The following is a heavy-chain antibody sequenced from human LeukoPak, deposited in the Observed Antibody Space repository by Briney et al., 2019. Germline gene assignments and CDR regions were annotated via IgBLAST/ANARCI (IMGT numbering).Heavy chain of an antibody. Sequence: SETLSLTCTVSGGSISDYYWSWIRQAPGKGLEWIGYIYYSGSTNYNPSLKSRVTISVDTSKNQFSLKLSSVTAADTAVYYCARAHSSGWLVDYWGQGTLVAVSS. CDR3: ARAHSSGWLVDY. CDR2: IYYSGST. D-gene: IGHD6-19*01. J-gene: IGHJ4*02. CDR1: GGSISDYY. V-gene: IGHV4-59*01.